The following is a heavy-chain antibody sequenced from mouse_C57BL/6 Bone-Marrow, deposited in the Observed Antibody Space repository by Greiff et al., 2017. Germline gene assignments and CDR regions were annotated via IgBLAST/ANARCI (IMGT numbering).Heavy chain of an antibody. V-gene: IGHV1-80*01. Sequence: QVQLQQSGAELVKPGASVKISCKASGYAFSSYWMNWVKQRPGKGLEWIGQIYPRAGDTNYNGKFKGKATLTADKSSRTAYMQLSSLTSEDSAVYFCAIRYYSVSSYAWFAYWGQGTLVTVSA. CDR3: AIRYYSVSSYAWFAY. CDR2: IYPRAGDT. CDR1: GYAFSSYW. D-gene: IGHD1-1*01. J-gene: IGHJ3*01.